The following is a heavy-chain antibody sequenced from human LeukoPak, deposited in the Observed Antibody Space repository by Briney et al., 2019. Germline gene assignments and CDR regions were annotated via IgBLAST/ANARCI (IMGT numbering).Heavy chain of an antibody. Sequence: SETLSLTCTVSGGSISSYYWSWIQQPPGKGLEWIGYIYYSGSTNYNPSLKSRVTISVDTSKNQFSLKLSSVTAADTAVYYCARLSYSSSPVPLDYWGQGTLVTVSS. CDR3: ARLSYSSSPVPLDY. V-gene: IGHV4-59*08. D-gene: IGHD6-13*01. CDR1: GGSISSYY. J-gene: IGHJ4*02. CDR2: IYYSGST.